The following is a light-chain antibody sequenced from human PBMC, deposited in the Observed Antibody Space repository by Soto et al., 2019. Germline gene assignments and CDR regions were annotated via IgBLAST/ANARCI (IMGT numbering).Light chain of an antibody. CDR2: TGS. J-gene: IGKJ3*01. CDR3: QQYNNWPPVT. V-gene: IGKV1-12*01. CDR1: QAIDSW. Sequence: DIQMTQSPSSVSASVGDRVTITCRASQAIDSWLAWYQQKPGEAPKLLIFTGSLLHSGVPPRFSGSGSGTDFTLTISSLQSEDFAVYYCQQYNNWPPVTFGPGTKVDI.